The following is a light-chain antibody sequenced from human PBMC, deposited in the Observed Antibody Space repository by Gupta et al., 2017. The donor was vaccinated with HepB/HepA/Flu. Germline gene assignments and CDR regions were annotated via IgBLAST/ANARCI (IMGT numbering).Light chain of an antibody. CDR1: QDITTW. J-gene: IGKJ2*01. V-gene: IGKV1-12*01. Sequence: DIQLTQSPSSVSASVGDRVTLTCRASQDITTWLAWYQKKPGKAPKLLLFAASTLQMGVPSRFSGRGSGTDFTLTISSLQPEDFATYYSQQYTRFPFTFGQGTKLETK. CDR3: QQYTRFPFT. CDR2: AAS.